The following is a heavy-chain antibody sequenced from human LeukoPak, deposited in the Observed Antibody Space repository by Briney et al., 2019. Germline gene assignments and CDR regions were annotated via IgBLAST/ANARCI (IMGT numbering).Heavy chain of an antibody. D-gene: IGHD3-16*02. CDR2: INPNSGGT. J-gene: IGHJ4*02. CDR1: GYTFTGYY. CDR3: ARDGTTFGGVIVNFDY. V-gene: IGHV1-2*02. Sequence: ASVKVSCKASGYTFTGYYMHWVRQAPGQGLEWMGWINPNSGGTNYAQKFQGRVTMTRDTSISTAYMELSRLRSDDTAVYYCARDGTTFGGVIVNFDYWGQGPRSPSPQ.